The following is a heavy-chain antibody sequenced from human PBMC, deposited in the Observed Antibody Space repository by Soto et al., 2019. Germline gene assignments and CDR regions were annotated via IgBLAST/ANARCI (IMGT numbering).Heavy chain of an antibody. CDR3: ARVDIVVVVAARAIRAFDI. J-gene: IGHJ3*02. CDR1: GGSISSYY. D-gene: IGHD2-15*01. CDR2: IYYSGST. V-gene: IGHV4-59*01. Sequence: PSETLSLTCTVSGGSISSYYWSWIRQPPGKGLEWIGYIYYSGSTNYNPSLKSRVTISVDTSKNQFSLKLSSVTAADTAVYYCARVDIVVVVAARAIRAFDIWGQGTMVTVSS.